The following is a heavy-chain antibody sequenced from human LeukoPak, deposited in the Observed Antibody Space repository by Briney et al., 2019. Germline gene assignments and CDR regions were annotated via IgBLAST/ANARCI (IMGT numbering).Heavy chain of an antibody. V-gene: IGHV5-51*01. CDR2: IYPGDSDT. D-gene: IGHD6-13*01. CDR1: GYSFTSYW. J-gene: IGHJ5*02. Sequence: GESLNISCKGSGYSFTSYWIGWVRQMPGKGLEWMGIIYPGDSDTRYSPSFQGQVTISADKSISTAYLQWSSLKASDTAMYYCARSGQQLFTYNWFDPWGQGTLVTVSS. CDR3: ARSGQQLFTYNWFDP.